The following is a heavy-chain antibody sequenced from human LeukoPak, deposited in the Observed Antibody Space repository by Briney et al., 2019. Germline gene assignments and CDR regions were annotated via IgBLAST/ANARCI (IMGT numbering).Heavy chain of an antibody. CDR1: GFTFSNYW. Sequence: GGSLRLSCAASGFTFSNYWMTWVRQAPGKGLEWVADTKQDGSEKLYVKSVRGRFTISRDNAKMSLFLQMNSLRAEDTAVYYCARDNGVVHGVYYMDVWGKGTTVTVS. CDR3: ARDNGVVHGVYYMDV. D-gene: IGHD3-3*01. V-gene: IGHV3-7*01. CDR2: TKQDGSEK. J-gene: IGHJ6*03.